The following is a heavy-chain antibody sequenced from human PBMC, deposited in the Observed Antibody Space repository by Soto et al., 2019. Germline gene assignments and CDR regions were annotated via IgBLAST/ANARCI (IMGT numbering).Heavy chain of an antibody. CDR1: GFTFSDHY. Sequence: EVQLVESGGGLVQPGGSLRLSCAASGFTFSDHYMDWVRQAPGKGLEWVGRTRNKANSYTTEYAASVKGRFTISRDDSKNSLSLQMHSLKTEDTAVYYCARGYCSSTSCYLFYFDLWGRGTLVTVSS. CDR3: ARGYCSSTSCYLFYFDL. J-gene: IGHJ2*01. V-gene: IGHV3-72*01. CDR2: TRNKANSYTT. D-gene: IGHD2-2*01.